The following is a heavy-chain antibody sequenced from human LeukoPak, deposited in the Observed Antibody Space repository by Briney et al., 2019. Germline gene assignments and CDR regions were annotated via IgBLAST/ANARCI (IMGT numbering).Heavy chain of an antibody. CDR3: ARGPPFWEPRGVDNWFDP. V-gene: IGHV4-59*12. CDR2: IYYSGST. J-gene: IGHJ5*02. D-gene: IGHD3-10*01. CDR1: GGTISSYY. Sequence: PSETLSLTCTVSGGTISSYYWSWIRQPPGKGLEWIGYIYYSGSTNYNPSLKSRVTISVDTSKNQFSLKLSSVTAADTAVYYCARGPPFWEPRGVDNWFDPWGQGTPVTVSP.